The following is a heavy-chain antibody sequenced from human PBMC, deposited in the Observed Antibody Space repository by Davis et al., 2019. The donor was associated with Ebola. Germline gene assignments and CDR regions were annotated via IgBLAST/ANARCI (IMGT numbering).Heavy chain of an antibody. CDR1: GFTSGRYA. CDR3: ADVEAGPDY. J-gene: IGHJ4*02. Sequence: GESLKISCAASGFTSGRYAMSWVRQAPGKGLEWVAAITDTGGRTHYADSVKGRFTISRDNPNNMLYLQMNSLRAEDTAVYYCADVEAGPDYWGQGTLVTVSS. V-gene: IGHV3-23*01. CDR2: ITDTGGRT. D-gene: IGHD6-19*01.